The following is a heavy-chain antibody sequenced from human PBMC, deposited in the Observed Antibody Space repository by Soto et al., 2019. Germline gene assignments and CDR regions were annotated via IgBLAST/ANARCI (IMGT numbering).Heavy chain of an antibody. J-gene: IGHJ6*03. CDR3: AREYYDYIWGSFNYYYYMDV. Sequence: GGSLRLPCAASGFTFSSYWMHWVRQAPGKGLVWVSRINSDGSSTSYADSVKGRFTISRDNAKNTLYLQMNSLRAEDTAVYYCAREYYDYIWGSFNYYYYMDVWGKGTTVTVSS. CDR2: INSDGSST. CDR1: GFTFSSYW. V-gene: IGHV3-74*01. D-gene: IGHD3-16*01.